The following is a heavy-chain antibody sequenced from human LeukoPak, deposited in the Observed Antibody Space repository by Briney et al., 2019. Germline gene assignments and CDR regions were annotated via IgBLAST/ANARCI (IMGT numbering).Heavy chain of an antibody. V-gene: IGHV3-33*01. D-gene: IGHD2-2*03. CDR2: IWYDGSNK. CDR3: ARASWISTADAVC. Sequence: PGGSLRLSCAASGFTFSSYGMHWVRQAPGKGLEWVAVIWYDGSNKYYADSVKGRFTLSRDVSRNTVYLQLNNLRVEDTAIYYCARASWISTADAVCWGQGTQVTVSS. CDR1: GFTFSSYG. J-gene: IGHJ4*02.